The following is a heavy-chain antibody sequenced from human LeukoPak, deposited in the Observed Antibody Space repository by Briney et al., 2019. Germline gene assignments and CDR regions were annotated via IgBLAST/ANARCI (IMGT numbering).Heavy chain of an antibody. CDR1: GYTFTGYY. Sequence: ASVKVSCKASGYTFTGYYMHWVRQAPGQGLEWMGWINPNSGGTNYAQKFRGRVTMTRDTSISTAYMELSRLRSDDTAVYYCARGYYSSGWYGTDNWFDPWGQGTLVTVSS. D-gene: IGHD6-19*01. J-gene: IGHJ5*02. V-gene: IGHV1-2*02. CDR3: ARGYYSSGWYGTDNWFDP. CDR2: INPNSGGT.